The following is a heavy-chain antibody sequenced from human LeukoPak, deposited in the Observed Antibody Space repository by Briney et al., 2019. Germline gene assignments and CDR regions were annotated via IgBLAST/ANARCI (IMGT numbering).Heavy chain of an antibody. CDR2: INHSGST. V-gene: IGHV4-34*01. Sequence: KSFETLSLTCAVYGGSFSGYYWSWIRQPPGKGLEWIGEINHSGSTNYNPSLKSRVTISVDTSKNQFSLKLSSVTAADTAVYYCARAPIVVVPAAIPHDMSQKTNDYWGQGTLVTVSS. J-gene: IGHJ4*02. CDR3: ARAPIVVVPAAIPHDMSQKTNDY. D-gene: IGHD2-2*01. CDR1: GGSFSGYY.